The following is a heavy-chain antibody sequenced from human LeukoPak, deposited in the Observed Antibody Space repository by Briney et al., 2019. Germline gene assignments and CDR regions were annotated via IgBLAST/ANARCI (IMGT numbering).Heavy chain of an antibody. CDR2: ISSNSAYI. CDR1: GFTFSDYS. J-gene: IGHJ3*02. CDR3: ARAHCSGRGCYQRYDGFDI. V-gene: IGHV3-21*01. Sequence: PGGSLRLSCVASGFTFSDYSMNWVRQAPGKGLEWVSSISSNSAYIYYVDSLRGRFTVSRDNAKSSLFLQMNSLRVEGTAVYYCARAHCSGRGCYQRYDGFDIWGQGTVVTVSS. D-gene: IGHD2-15*01.